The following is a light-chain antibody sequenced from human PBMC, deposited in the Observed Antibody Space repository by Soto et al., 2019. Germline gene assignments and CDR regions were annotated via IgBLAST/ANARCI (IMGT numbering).Light chain of an antibody. CDR3: QKYDRAPFT. CDR2: GAS. J-gene: IGKJ3*01. Sequence: EIVLTQSPGTLSLSPGERATLSCRASQSVRSNLAWYQQKPGQAPRLVIYGASTRATGVPARFSGSGSGTDFTLTINNLQPEDVATYYCQKYDRAPFTFGPGTKVDIK. CDR1: QSVRSN. V-gene: IGKV3-15*01.